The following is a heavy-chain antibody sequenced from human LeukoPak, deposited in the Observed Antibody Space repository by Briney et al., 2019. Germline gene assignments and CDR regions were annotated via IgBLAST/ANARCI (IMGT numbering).Heavy chain of an antibody. Sequence: SETLSLTCTVSGGSISLYYWSWIRQPPGKGLEWIGYIYYSGNTNYNPSLKSRVNISVDTSKKQFSLKLSSVTAADTAVYYCARVRYCSSTTCYYYFDYWGQGTLVTVSS. V-gene: IGHV4-59*08. CDR3: ARVRYCSSTTCYYYFDY. CDR2: IYYSGNT. CDR1: GGSISLYY. D-gene: IGHD2-2*01. J-gene: IGHJ4*02.